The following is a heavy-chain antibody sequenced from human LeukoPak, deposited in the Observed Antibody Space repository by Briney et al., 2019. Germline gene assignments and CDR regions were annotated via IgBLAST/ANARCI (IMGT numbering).Heavy chain of an antibody. Sequence: SETLSLTCAVYGGSFSGYYWSWIRQPPGKGLERIGEINHSGSTNYNPSLKSRVTISVDTSKNQFSLKLSSVTAADTAVYYCAGGFWSGQRYFDYWGQGTLVTVSS. CDR2: INHSGST. CDR3: AGGFWSGQRYFDY. CDR1: GGSFSGYY. D-gene: IGHD3-3*01. J-gene: IGHJ4*02. V-gene: IGHV4-34*01.